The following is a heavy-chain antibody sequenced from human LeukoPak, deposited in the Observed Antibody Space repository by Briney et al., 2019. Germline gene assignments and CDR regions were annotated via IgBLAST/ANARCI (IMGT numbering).Heavy chain of an antibody. Sequence: GESLQISCKGSGYGFTSYWIGWVRPRPGKGLEWMGIIYPGDSDTRYSPSFQGQVTISADKSISTAYLQWSSLKASDTAMYYCARHVIAAAVYYFDYWGQGTLVTVSS. CDR3: ARHVIAAAVYYFDY. CDR1: GYGFTSYW. J-gene: IGHJ4*02. CDR2: IYPGDSDT. D-gene: IGHD6-13*01. V-gene: IGHV5-51*01.